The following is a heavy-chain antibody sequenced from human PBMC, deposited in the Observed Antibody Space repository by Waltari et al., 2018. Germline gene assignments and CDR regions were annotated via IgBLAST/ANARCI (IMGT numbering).Heavy chain of an antibody. CDR3: ARARWGPDEFRFDP. Sequence: EVQLVESGGGLVKPGGSLRLSCAASGFTFSSYSMNWVRQAPGKGLEWVSSISSSSSYIYYADSVKGRFTISRDNAKNSLYLQMNSLRAEDTAVYYCARARWGPDEFRFDPWGQGTLVIVSS. V-gene: IGHV3-21*01. CDR2: ISSSSSYI. J-gene: IGHJ5*02. D-gene: IGHD7-27*01. CDR1: GFTFSSYS.